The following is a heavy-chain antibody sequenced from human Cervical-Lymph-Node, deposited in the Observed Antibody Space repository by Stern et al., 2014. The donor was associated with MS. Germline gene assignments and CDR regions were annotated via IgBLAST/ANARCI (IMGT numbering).Heavy chain of an antibody. D-gene: IGHD3-10*01. CDR2: TIPIFGTA. CDR3: ARAASTTSSYNF. Sequence: VQLLESGAEVKKPGSSVKVSCQASGGSFINNVISWVRQAPGQGLEWMGGTIPIFGTALYAQKFRGRVTITADESTRTAYMELSSLRSDDTAVYFCARAASTTSSYNFWGPGTLVTVSS. CDR1: GGSFINNV. J-gene: IGHJ4*02. V-gene: IGHV1-69*01.